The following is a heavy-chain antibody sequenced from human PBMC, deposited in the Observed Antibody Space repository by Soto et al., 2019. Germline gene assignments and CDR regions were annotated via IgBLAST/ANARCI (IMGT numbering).Heavy chain of an antibody. Sequence: QVQLVQSGAEVKKPGASVKVSCKASGYTFTSYGISWVRQAPGQGIEWMGWISAYNGNTNYAQKHQGRVTMTTDTPTNTAYRELRNLKSDDTAVYYCVVAAQPYYFDYWGHGTLVTVSS. CDR1: GYTFTSYG. D-gene: IGHD2-15*01. J-gene: IGHJ4*01. V-gene: IGHV1-18*01. CDR2: ISAYNGNT. CDR3: VVAAQPYYFDY.